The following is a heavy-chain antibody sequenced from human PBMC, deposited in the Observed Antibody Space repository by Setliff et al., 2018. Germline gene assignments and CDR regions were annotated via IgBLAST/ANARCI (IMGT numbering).Heavy chain of an antibody. J-gene: IGHJ4*02. V-gene: IGHV4-61*02. Sequence: SETLSLTCTVSGGSISSGSYYWSWIRQPAGKGLEWIGRIYTSGSTNYNPSLKSRVTISVDTSKNQFSLKLSSVTAADAAVYYCARSIGLWFVDWGQGTLVTVSS. CDR3: ARSIGLWFVD. D-gene: IGHD5-18*01. CDR2: IYTSGST. CDR1: GGSISSGSYY.